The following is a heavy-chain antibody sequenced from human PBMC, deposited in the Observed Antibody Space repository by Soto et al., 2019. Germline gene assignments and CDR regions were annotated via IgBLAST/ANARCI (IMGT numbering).Heavy chain of an antibody. CDR3: ARDRMWEQLPPDAFDI. CDR2: IWYDGSK. D-gene: IGHD1-26*01. V-gene: IGHV3-33*01. CDR1: GFTFSSYG. Sequence: QVQLVESGGGVVQPGRSLRLSCAASGFTFSSYGMHWVHQAPGKGLEWVAVIWYDGSKFYADSVQGRFTISRDNSKNTLYLQMSSLRADDTAVYYCARDRMWEQLPPDAFDIWGQGTMVTVSS. J-gene: IGHJ3*02.